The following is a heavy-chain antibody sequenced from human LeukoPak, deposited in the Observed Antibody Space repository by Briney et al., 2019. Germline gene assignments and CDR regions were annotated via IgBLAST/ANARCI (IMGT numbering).Heavy chain of an antibody. D-gene: IGHD4/OR15-4a*01. Sequence: GGSLRLSCAASGITFTGNWHWVRQAPGKGLVWVSHNRSDGSSTTYADSVKGRFTISRDSAKNTLYFQMNRLRVEDTAVYYCAPIGAGYWGQGTLVTVSS. V-gene: IGHV3-74*03. CDR1: GITFTGNW. J-gene: IGHJ4*02. CDR3: APIGAGY. CDR2: NRSDGSST.